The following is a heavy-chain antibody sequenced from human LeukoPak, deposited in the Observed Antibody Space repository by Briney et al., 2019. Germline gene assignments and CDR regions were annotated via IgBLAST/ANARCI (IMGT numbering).Heavy chain of an antibody. Sequence: GGSLRLSCAASGFTVSSNYMSWVRQAPGKGLECVSVIYSGGSTYYADSVKGRFTISRDNSKNKLYLQMNSLRAEDTAVYYCAREDIVPRGFDPWGQGTLVTVSS. D-gene: IGHD2-8*01. V-gene: IGHV3-53*01. J-gene: IGHJ5*02. CDR3: AREDIVPRGFDP. CDR1: GFTVSSNY. CDR2: IYSGGST.